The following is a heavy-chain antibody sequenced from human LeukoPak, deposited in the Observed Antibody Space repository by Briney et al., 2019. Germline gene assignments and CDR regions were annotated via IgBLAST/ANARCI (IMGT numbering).Heavy chain of an antibody. V-gene: IGHV3-30*18. D-gene: IGHD3-10*01. CDR3: AKEGTPQVSTWYDL. Sequence: PGGSLRLSCAASGVTLSPYGMHWVRQAPGKGLEWVAVISYEGGTQHYADSVKGRFIISRGNPRNTLYLQMNILRTEDTAVYYCAKEGTPQVSTWYDLWGQGTLLTVSS. CDR2: ISYEGGTQ. J-gene: IGHJ5*02. CDR1: GVTLSPYG.